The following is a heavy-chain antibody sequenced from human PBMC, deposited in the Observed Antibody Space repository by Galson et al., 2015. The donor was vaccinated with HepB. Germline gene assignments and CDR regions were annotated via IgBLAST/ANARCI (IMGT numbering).Heavy chain of an antibody. CDR1: GYAFTSYG. CDR3: ARVHGGVVVAATSPHIFQH. CDR2: ISAYNGNT. J-gene: IGHJ1*01. Sequence: SVKASCKASGYAFTSYGISWVRQAPGQGLEWMGWISAYNGNTNYAQKLQGRVTMTTDTSTSTAYMELRSLRSDDTAVYYCARVHGGVVVAATSPHIFQHWGQGTLVTVSS. D-gene: IGHD2-15*01. V-gene: IGHV1-18*01.